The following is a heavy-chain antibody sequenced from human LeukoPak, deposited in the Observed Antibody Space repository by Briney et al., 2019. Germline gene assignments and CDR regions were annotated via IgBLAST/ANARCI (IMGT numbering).Heavy chain of an antibody. CDR2: INPSGGST. CDR3: AKVSCIGGNCYRQGFFDY. Sequence: ASVKVSCKASGYTFTSYYMHWVRQAPGQGLEWMGIINPSGGSTSYAQKFQGRVTMTRDMSTSTVYMELSSLRSEDTAVYYCAKVSCIGGNCYRQGFFDYWGQGTLVTVSS. D-gene: IGHD2-15*01. CDR1: GYTFTSYY. V-gene: IGHV1-46*01. J-gene: IGHJ4*02.